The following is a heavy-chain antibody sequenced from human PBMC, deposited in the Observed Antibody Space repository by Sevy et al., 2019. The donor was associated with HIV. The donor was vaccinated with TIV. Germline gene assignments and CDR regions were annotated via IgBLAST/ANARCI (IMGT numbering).Heavy chain of an antibody. D-gene: IGHD3-16*02. CDR2: INPNSGDT. CDR3: ARGGLGNDYVWGSYRQPFDY. Sequence: ASVKVSCKASGYTFTGYYMHWVRQAPGQGLEWMGRINPNSGDTNYAQKFQGRVTMTRDTSISTAYMELSRLRSDDTAVYYCARGGLGNDYVWGSYRQPFDYWGQGTLVTVSS. J-gene: IGHJ4*02. V-gene: IGHV1-2*06. CDR1: GYTFTGYY.